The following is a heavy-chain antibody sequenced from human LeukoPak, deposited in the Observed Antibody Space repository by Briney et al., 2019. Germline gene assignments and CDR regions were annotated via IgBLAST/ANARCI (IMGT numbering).Heavy chain of an antibody. Sequence: GGSLRLSCAASGFTFSSYGMHWVRQAPGKGLEWVAVISYDGSNKYYADSVKGRFTISRDNSKNTLYLQMNSLRDEDTAVYYCARDLRVAAAGTFDYWGQGTLVTVSS. CDR1: GFTFSSYG. CDR2: ISYDGSNK. CDR3: ARDLRVAAAGTFDY. V-gene: IGHV3-30*03. D-gene: IGHD6-13*01. J-gene: IGHJ4*02.